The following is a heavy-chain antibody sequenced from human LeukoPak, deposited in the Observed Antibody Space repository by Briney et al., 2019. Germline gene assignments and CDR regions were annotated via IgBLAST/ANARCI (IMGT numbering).Heavy chain of an antibody. CDR1: GFTFSSYG. D-gene: IGHD6-13*01. CDR3: GAGTGFYYLDY. J-gene: IGHJ4*02. Sequence: PGGSLRLSCAASGFTFSSYGMHWVRQAPGKGLEWVAVIWYDGSNKYYADSVKGRFTISRDNSKNTLYLQMNSLRAEDTAVYYCGAGTGFYYLDYWGQGTLVTVSS. V-gene: IGHV3-33*01. CDR2: IWYDGSNK.